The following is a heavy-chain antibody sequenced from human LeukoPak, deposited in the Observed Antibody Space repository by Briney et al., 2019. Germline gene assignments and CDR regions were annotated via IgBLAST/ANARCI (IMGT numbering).Heavy chain of an antibody. Sequence: SETLSLTCAVSGGSISSSNWWSWVRQPPGKGLEWIGYIYYSGSTNYNPSLKSRVTISVDTSKNQFSLKLSSVTAADTAVYYCARDRHYYDSSGYYAGFDYWGQGTLVTVSS. J-gene: IGHJ4*02. V-gene: IGHV4-4*02. CDR1: GGSISSSNW. D-gene: IGHD3-22*01. CDR2: IYYSGST. CDR3: ARDRHYYDSSGYYAGFDY.